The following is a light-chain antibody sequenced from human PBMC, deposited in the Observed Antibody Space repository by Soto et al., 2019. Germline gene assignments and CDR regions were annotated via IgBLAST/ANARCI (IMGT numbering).Light chain of an antibody. CDR3: QQYGGSPRT. V-gene: IGKV3-20*01. CDR1: QSVSSY. J-gene: IGKJ1*01. Sequence: EIVLTQSPATLSLSPGERATLSCRASQSVSSYLAWYQQKPGQAPRLLISGASTRATDIPARFSGSGSGTDFTLTVTRLEPEDFAVYYCQQYGGSPRTFGQGTKVDIK. CDR2: GAS.